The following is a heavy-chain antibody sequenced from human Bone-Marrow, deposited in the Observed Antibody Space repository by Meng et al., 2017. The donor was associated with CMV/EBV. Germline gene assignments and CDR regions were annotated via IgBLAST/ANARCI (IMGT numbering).Heavy chain of an antibody. J-gene: IGHJ4*02. CDR1: GFTFSSYS. CDR2: ISSSSSYI. Sequence: GGSLRLSCAASGFTFSSYSMNWVRQAPGKGLEWVSSISSSSSYIYYADSVKGRFTISRDNAKNSLYLQMNSLRAEDTAVYYCARDLEYYYDSSGYSGFVYWGQGTLVTVS. CDR3: ARDLEYYYDSSGYSGFVY. D-gene: IGHD3-22*01. V-gene: IGHV3-21*01.